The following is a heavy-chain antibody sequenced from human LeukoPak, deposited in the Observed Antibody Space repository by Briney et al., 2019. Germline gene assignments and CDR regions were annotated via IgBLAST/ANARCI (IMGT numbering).Heavy chain of an antibody. J-gene: IGHJ5*02. D-gene: IGHD4-11*01. CDR3: AKAGSNYPNNWFDP. CDR1: GFTFSSYW. CDR2: INSDGSST. Sequence: PGGSLRLSCAASGFTFSSYWMHWVRQAPGKGLVWVSRINSDGSSTSYADSVKGRFTISRDNSKNTLYLQMNSLRAEDTAIYYCAKAGSNYPNNWFDPWGQGTLVTVSS. V-gene: IGHV3-74*01.